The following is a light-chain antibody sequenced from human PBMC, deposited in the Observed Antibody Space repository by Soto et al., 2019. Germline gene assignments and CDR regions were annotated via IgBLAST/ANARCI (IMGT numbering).Light chain of an antibody. V-gene: IGKV1-39*01. Sequence: DIQMTQYPSSLSASVGDRVTITCRASESISSNLNWYQQKPGKAPKLLIYTAASLQSGVPSRFSGSGSGTDFTLTIASLQLEDFGTYYCQQSNSLPPTFGQGTKVEIK. CDR2: TAA. CDR3: QQSNSLPPT. J-gene: IGKJ1*01. CDR1: ESISSN.